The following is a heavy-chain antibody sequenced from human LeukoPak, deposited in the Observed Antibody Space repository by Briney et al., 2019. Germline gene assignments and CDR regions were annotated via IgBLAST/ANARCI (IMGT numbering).Heavy chain of an antibody. CDR3: AREFDS. J-gene: IGHJ4*02. V-gene: IGHV4-61*02. Sequence: SETLSRTCTVSGGSISSGDHYWRWLRQPAGKGLEWIGRISASGRSNYNTSLKSRITISIDTSKNQFSLMLSSVTATDTAVYYYAREFDSWGQGTLVTVSS. CDR1: GGSISSGDHY. CDR2: ISASGRS.